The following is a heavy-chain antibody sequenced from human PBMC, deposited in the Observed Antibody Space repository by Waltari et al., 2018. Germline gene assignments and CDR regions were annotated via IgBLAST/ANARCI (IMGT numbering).Heavy chain of an antibody. J-gene: IGHJ6*03. CDR1: GFTFSSYS. D-gene: IGHD3-3*01. CDR2: ISSSSSTI. Sequence: EVQLVESGGGLVQPGGSLRLSCAASGFTFSSYSMNWVRQAPGRGLEWVSYISSSSSTIYYAGSVKGRFTISRDNAKNSLYLQMNSLRAEDTAVYYCARIALRFLEGYYYYMDVWGKGTTVTISS. CDR3: ARIALRFLEGYYYYMDV. V-gene: IGHV3-48*04.